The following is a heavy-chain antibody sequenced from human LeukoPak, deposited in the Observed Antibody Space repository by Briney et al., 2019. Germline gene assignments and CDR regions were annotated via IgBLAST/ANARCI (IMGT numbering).Heavy chain of an antibody. CDR3: ARENWYYDY. D-gene: IGHD1-7*01. CDR1: GYSFTNYH. V-gene: IGHV1-2*06. Sequence: ASVKVSCNTSGYSFTNYHMHWVRLAPGQGLEWMGHIYPNTGGTSYAQRFQGRVTMTSDTSVSTVYTELSSLISDDTAAYYCARENWYYDYWGQGTLVTVSS. J-gene: IGHJ4*02. CDR2: IYPNTGGT.